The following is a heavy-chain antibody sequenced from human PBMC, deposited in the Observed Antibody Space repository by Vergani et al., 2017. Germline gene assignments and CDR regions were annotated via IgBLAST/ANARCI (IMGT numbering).Heavy chain of an antibody. V-gene: IGHV3-48*01. CDR1: GFTFSSYS. CDR3: ARDPDGELFSYYYYGMDV. CDR2: ISSSSSTI. D-gene: IGHD3-10*01. Sequence: VQLVESGGGVVQRGGSLRLSCATSGFTFSSYSMNWVRQAPGKGLEWVSYISSSSSTIYYADSVKGRFTISRDNAKNSLYLQMNSLRAEDTAVYYCARDPDGELFSYYYYGMDVWGQGTTVTVSS. J-gene: IGHJ6*02.